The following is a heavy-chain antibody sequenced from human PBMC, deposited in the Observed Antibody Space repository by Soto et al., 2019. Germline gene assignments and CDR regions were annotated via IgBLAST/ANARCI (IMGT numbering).Heavy chain of an antibody. CDR2: INQDGSEK. Sequence: EVQLVESGGGLVQPRGSLRLSCAVSGFTFTFYWMAWVRQAPGKGLEWVANINQDGSEKYYVDSVKGRFTISRDDDKNSLYLQMNSLGAEDTAVYYCARVRRREWEMLQMVTYFYYGMDVWGQGTTVTVSS. D-gene: IGHD1-26*01. CDR3: ARVRRREWEMLQMVTYFYYGMDV. J-gene: IGHJ6*02. CDR1: GFTFTFYW. V-gene: IGHV3-7*01.